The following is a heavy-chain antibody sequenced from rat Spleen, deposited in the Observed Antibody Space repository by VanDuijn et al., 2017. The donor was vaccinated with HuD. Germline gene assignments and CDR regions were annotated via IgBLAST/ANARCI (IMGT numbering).Heavy chain of an antibody. CDR1: GFSLTSYS. V-gene: IGHV2-16*01. Sequence: QVQLKESGPGLVQPSETLSLTCTVSGFSLTSYSVSWVRQPSGKGPEWMGRMWYDGDTAYNSALKSRLSISKDTSKSQVFLKMNSLQTEDTAMYFCARGAYWGQGTLVTVSS. CDR3: ARGAY. CDR2: MWYDGDT. J-gene: IGHJ3*01.